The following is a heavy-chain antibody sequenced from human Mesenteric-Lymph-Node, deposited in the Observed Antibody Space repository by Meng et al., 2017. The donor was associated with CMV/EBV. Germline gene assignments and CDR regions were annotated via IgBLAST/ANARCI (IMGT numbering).Heavy chain of an antibody. CDR1: GFTFTTAW. V-gene: IGHV3-15*01. CDR3: ATLDPNTSGWYVVY. CDR2: IRSKTDGGTT. J-gene: IGHJ4*02. Sequence: GFTFTTAWMSWVRQAPGKGLEWVGRIRSKTDGGTTDYAAPVKGRFTISRDDSTDTLYLHMHSLRPEDTAVYFCATLDPNTSGWYVVYWGQGTLVTVSS. D-gene: IGHD6-19*01.